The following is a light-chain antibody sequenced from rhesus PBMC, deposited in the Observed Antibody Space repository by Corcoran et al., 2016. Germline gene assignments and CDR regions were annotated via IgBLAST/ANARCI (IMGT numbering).Light chain of an antibody. V-gene: IGKV1S14*01. CDR1: QGISNY. CDR3: QQHNTYPPT. Sequence: DIQKTQSPSSLSASVGDTVTITCRASQGISNYLAWYQQKPGKAPKPLIYYESTLESGVPSRFPGSGSGTDFPLTITSLQPEDFAVFYCQQHNTYPPTFDQGTKLEI. J-gene: IGKJ1*01. CDR2: YES.